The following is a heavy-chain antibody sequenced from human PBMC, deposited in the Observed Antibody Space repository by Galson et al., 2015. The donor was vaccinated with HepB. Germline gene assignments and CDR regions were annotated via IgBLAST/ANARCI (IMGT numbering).Heavy chain of an antibody. J-gene: IGHJ3*02. CDR2: IYYSGST. Sequence: TLSLTCTVSGGSISSSSYYWGWIRQPPGKGLEWIGSIYYSGSTYYNPSLKSRVTISVDTSKNQFSLKLSSVTAADTAVYYCARDGLDILTGYLYDIWGQGTMVTVSS. D-gene: IGHD3-9*01. CDR1: GGSISSSSYY. V-gene: IGHV4-39*07. CDR3: ARDGLDILTGYLYDI.